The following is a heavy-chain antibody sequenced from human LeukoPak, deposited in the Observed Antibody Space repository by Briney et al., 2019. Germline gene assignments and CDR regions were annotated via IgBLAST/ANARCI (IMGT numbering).Heavy chain of an antibody. CDR1: GYTFTSYG. CDR3: ARKYCSGGSYSLDS. Sequence: ASAKVSCEASGYTFTSYGINWVRQAPGQGLEWMGWISAYNGNTNYAQKLQGRVTITTDTSTSTAYMALRSLSSDDTAIYYCARKYCSGGSYSLDSWGQGTLVTVSS. V-gene: IGHV1-18*01. J-gene: IGHJ4*02. D-gene: IGHD2-15*01. CDR2: ISAYNGNT.